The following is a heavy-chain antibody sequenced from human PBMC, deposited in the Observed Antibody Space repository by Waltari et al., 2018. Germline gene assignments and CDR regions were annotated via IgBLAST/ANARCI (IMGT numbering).Heavy chain of an antibody. J-gene: IGHJ1*01. CDR3: ASYSSSSAEYFQH. Sequence: QVQLQESGPGLVKPSGTLSLTCAVSGGSISSSNWWGWVRQPPGKGLEWIGEIYHSGRTNYNPPLKSRVTISVDKSKNQFSLKLSSVTAADTAVYYCASYSSSSAEYFQHWGQGTLVTVSS. CDR1: GGSISSSNW. V-gene: IGHV4-4*02. CDR2: IYHSGRT. D-gene: IGHD6-6*01.